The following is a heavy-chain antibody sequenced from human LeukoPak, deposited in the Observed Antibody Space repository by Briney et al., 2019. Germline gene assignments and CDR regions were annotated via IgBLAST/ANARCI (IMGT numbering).Heavy chain of an antibody. CDR1: GFTFSSFV. D-gene: IGHD3-10*01. CDR3: AKNYMVRGAPSAFDI. Sequence: GGSLRLSCAASGFTFSSFVMSWVRQAPGKGLEWVSGISGGGDTIYADSVKGRFSISRDNSKNTLYLQMSSLRAEDTAVYYCAKNYMVRGAPSAFDIWGQGTMVTVSS. J-gene: IGHJ3*02. V-gene: IGHV3-23*01. CDR2: ISGGGDT.